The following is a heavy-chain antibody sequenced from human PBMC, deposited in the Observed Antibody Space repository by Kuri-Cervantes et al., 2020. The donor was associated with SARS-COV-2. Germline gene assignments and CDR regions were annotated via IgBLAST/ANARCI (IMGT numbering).Heavy chain of an antibody. CDR2: ISSSSSTI. CDR1: GFTFRSYS. Sequence: GESLKIFCAASGFTFRSYSMTLVRQAPGKGLEWVSYISSSSSTIYYADSVKGRFTISTDNAKNSLYLQMKSLRAEDTAVYYCARDTPPHYYYYYYGMDVWGQGTTVTVSS. J-gene: IGHJ6*02. CDR3: ARDTPPHYYYYYYGMDV. V-gene: IGHV3-48*04.